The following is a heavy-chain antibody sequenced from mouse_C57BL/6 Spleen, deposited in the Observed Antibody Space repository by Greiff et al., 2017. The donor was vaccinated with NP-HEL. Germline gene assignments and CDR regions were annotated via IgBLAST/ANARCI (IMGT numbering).Heavy chain of an antibody. Sequence: VQLQQSGPELVQPGASVKISCKASGYAFSSSWMNWVKQRPGKGLEWIGRIYPGDGDTNYNGKFKGKATLTADKSYSTAYMQLSSLTSEDSAVYFCEREGRHRRTWFAYWGQGTLVTVSA. CDR1: GYAFSSSW. J-gene: IGHJ3*01. D-gene: IGHD3-1*01. CDR3: EREGRHRRTWFAY. V-gene: IGHV1-82*01. CDR2: IYPGDGDT.